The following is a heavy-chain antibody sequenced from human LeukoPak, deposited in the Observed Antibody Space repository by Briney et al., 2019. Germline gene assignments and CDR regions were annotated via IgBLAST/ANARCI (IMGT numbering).Heavy chain of an antibody. V-gene: IGHV3-30*18. CDR2: ISYEGSNK. D-gene: IGHD6-13*01. CDR3: AKDGSSSWYDFDY. Sequence: GGSLTLSCAASGFTFSSYGMHWVRQAPGKGLEWVAVISYEGSNKYYADSVKGRFTIPRDNSKNMLYLQMSSLRAEDSAVYYCAKDGSSSWYDFDYWGQGTLVTVSS. J-gene: IGHJ4*02. CDR1: GFTFSSYG.